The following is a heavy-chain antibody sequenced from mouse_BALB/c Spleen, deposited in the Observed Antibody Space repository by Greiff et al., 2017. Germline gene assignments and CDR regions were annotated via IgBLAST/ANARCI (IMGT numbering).Heavy chain of an antibody. V-gene: IGHV1-5*01. CDR3: TGYFDY. CDR1: GYTFTSYC. CDR2: IYPGNSDT. J-gene: IGHJ2*01. Sequence: VQLQQSGTVLARPGASVTMSCTASGYTFTSYCLHWVKQRPGQGLEWIGAIYPGNSDTSYNQKFKGKANLTAVTSTSTTYMELSSLTNEDSAVYNCTGYFDYWGQGTTLTVSS.